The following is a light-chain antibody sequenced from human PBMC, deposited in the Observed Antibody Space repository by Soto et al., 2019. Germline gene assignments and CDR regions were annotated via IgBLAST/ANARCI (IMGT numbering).Light chain of an antibody. J-gene: IGKJ3*01. V-gene: IGKV3-20*01. CDR2: HAS. Sequence: EIVLTQSPCTLSLSPGERATLSCRASESIDNNFLSCYQQKPGQAPMFLIYHASSRATGIPNRFSGSGSGTDFTLTISRLEPEDFAVYYCQQYGSAPSTFGPGTKVDVK. CDR1: ESIDNNF. CDR3: QQYGSAPST.